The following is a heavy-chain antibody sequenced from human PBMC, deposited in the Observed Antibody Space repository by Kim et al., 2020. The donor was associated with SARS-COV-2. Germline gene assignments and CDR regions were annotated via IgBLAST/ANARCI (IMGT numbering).Heavy chain of an antibody. D-gene: IGHD5-18*01. CDR2: IYYSGST. CDR1: GGSVSSGSYY. CDR3: ARGNTAMVSPYYYGMDV. V-gene: IGHV4-61*01. J-gene: IGHJ6*01. Sequence: SETLSLTCTVSGGSVSSGSYYWSWIRQPPGKGLEWIGYIYYSGSTNYNPSLKSRVTISVDTSKNQFSLKLSSVTAADTAAYYCARGNTAMVSPYYYGMDV.